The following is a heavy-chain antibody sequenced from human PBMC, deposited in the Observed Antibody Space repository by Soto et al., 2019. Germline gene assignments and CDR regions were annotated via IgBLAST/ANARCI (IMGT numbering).Heavy chain of an antibody. J-gene: IGHJ4*02. CDR3: ANQKYYDFWSGYPHFDY. Sequence: VGSLRLSCAASGFTFSSYAMSWVRQAPGKGLEWVSAINGSGGSTYYADSVKGRFTISRDNSKNTLYLQMNSLRAEDTAVYYCANQKYYDFWSGYPHFDYWGQGTLVTVSS. CDR2: INGSGGST. CDR1: GFTFSSYA. D-gene: IGHD3-3*01. V-gene: IGHV3-23*01.